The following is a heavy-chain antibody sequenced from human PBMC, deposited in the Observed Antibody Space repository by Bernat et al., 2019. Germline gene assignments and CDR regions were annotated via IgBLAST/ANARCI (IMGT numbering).Heavy chain of an antibody. Sequence: QVQLVESGGGVVQPGRSLRLSCAASGFTFSSYAMHWVRQAPGKGLEWVAVISYDGSNKYYADSVKGRFTISRDNSKNTLYLQMNSLRAEDTAVYWACYGMGVWGQGTTVTVSS. CDR2: ISYDGSNK. V-gene: IGHV3-30-3*01. J-gene: IGHJ6*02. CDR1: GFTFSSYA. CDR3: CYGMGV.